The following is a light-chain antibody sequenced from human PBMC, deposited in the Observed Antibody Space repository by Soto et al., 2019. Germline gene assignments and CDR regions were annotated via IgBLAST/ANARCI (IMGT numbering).Light chain of an antibody. CDR2: WAS. CDR1: QSVFYSSKNKNF. Sequence: DIVMTQSPESLSVSLGESATINCKSSQSVFYSSKNKNFLAWYQQKPGQPPKLLLYWASTRDSGVPDRFSGSGSGTDFTLTSSSLQPEDVATYSCQKYNSAPLTFGGGTKVDIK. J-gene: IGKJ4*01. V-gene: IGKV4-1*01. CDR3: QKYNSAPLT.